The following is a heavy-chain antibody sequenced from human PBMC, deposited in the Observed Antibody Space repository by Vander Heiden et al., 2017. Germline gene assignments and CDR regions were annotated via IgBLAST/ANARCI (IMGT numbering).Heavy chain of an antibody. CDR3: ARGWGYYYDSSGLDY. V-gene: IGHV3-11*01. D-gene: IGHD3-22*01. J-gene: IGHJ4*02. CDR2: MSRSGSTI. CDR1: GFTFSDYY. Sequence: SCAASGFTFSDYYMTWIRQAPGKGLEWVAYMSRSGSTISYADSGKGRFTISRDNAKNSLYLQMNSLRAEETAVYYCARGWGYYYDSSGLDYWGQGTLVTVSS.